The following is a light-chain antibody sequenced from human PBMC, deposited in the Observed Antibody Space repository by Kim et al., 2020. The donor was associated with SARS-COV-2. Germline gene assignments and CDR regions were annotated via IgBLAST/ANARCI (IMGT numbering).Light chain of an antibody. V-gene: IGKV3-15*01. CDR1: QSISSD. CDR2: RAS. Sequence: VAPGERATLSCRASQSISSDLAWYQQKPGQPPRLLILRASTRATGIPARFSGSGSGSEFTLTISSLQSEDSAVYYCQQCKTWPRTFGQGTKVDIK. CDR3: QQCKTWPRT. J-gene: IGKJ1*01.